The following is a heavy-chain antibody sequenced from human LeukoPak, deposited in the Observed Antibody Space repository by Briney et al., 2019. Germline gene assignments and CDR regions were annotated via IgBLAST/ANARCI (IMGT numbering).Heavy chain of an antibody. V-gene: IGHV3-21*01. CDR3: ASSSSWYYFDY. CDR1: GFTFSGYS. Sequence: GGSLRLSCAASGFTFSGYSMNWVRQAPGKGLEWVSSISSSSSYIYYADSVKGRFTISRDNAKNSLYLQMNSLRAEDTAVYYCASSSSWYYFDYWGQGTLVTVSS. D-gene: IGHD6-13*01. J-gene: IGHJ4*02. CDR2: ISSSSSYI.